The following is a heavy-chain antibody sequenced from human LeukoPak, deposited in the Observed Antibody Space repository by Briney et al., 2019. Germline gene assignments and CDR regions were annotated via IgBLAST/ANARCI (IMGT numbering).Heavy chain of an antibody. Sequence: GGSLRLSCAASGFTFSNHAMSWVRQAPGKGLEWVSAISSSGGSTYYADSVKGRFTISRDSSKNTLYLQMSSLRAEDTAVYYCLAKTSGWSNPFDYWGQGTLVTVSS. V-gene: IGHV3-23*01. CDR3: LAKTSGWSNPFDY. D-gene: IGHD6-19*01. CDR2: ISSSGGST. J-gene: IGHJ4*02. CDR1: GFTFSNHA.